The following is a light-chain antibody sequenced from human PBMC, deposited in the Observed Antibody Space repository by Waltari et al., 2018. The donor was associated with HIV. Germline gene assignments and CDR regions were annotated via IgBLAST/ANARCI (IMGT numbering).Light chain of an antibody. CDR2: LNCDGRP. V-gene: IGLV4-69*01. J-gene: IGLJ2*01. CDR1: SGHINYF. Sequence: QVVLTQPPSASASLGASVKLTCTLSSGHINYFIAWPQQQPPKGPRFLVKLNCDGRPSKGDGIPDRFSGSSAGAERYLTISSLQSEDEADYFCQTWGTGIQVFGGGTRLTVL. CDR3: QTWGTGIQV.